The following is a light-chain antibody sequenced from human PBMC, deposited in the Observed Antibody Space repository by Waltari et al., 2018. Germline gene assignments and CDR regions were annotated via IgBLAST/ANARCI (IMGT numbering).Light chain of an antibody. CDR3: MQARQTPWT. CDR1: QSLLHGSGNTF. V-gene: IGKV2-28*01. J-gene: IGKJ1*01. CDR2: LVS. Sequence: DIVMTQSPLSLSVTPGEPASISCRSSQSLLHGSGNTFLDWYLQKPGQSPQLLIYLVSNRASGVPDRFSGRGSGTDFTLKISRVEAEDVGVYFCMQARQTPWTFGQGTKVEIK.